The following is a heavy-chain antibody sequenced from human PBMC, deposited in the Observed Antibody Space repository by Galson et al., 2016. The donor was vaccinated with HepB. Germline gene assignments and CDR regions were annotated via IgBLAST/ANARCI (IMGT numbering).Heavy chain of an antibody. CDR1: GFTFSSNS. V-gene: IGHV3-21*05. D-gene: IGHD4-17*01. CDR3: ARGRGTVTTYY. J-gene: IGHJ4*02. Sequence: SLRLSCAASGFTFSSNSMNWVRQAPGKGLESVSYISSSGSYMYYADSVKGRFTISRDNAKNSLYLQMNGLRAEDTAVYYCARGRGTVTTYYWGQGTLVTVSS. CDR2: ISSSGSYM.